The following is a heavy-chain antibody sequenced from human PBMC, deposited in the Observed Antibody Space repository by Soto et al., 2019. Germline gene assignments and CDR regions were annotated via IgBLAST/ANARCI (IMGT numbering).Heavy chain of an antibody. J-gene: IGHJ6*03. CDR2: TYYRSKWYN. Sequence: PSQTLSLTCAISGDSVSSNSAAWNWIRQSPSRGLEWLGRTYYRSKWYNDYAVSVKSRITINPDTSKNQFSLQLNSVTPEDTAVYYCARSIVVVPAAIQNYYYYYYMDVWGKGTTVTVSS. CDR1: GDSVSSNSAA. D-gene: IGHD2-2*02. CDR3: ARSIVVVPAAIQNYYYYYYMDV. V-gene: IGHV6-1*01.